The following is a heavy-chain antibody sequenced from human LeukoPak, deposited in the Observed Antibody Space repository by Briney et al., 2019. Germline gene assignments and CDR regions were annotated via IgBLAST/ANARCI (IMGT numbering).Heavy chain of an antibody. V-gene: IGHV4-34*01. CDR3: ARGRAYYDYVWGSYRPFFDY. CDR1: GGSFSGYY. Sequence: SETLSLTCAVYGGSFSGYYWSWIRQPPGKGLEWIGEINHSGSTNYNPSLKSRVTISVDTSKNQFSLKLSSVTAADTAVYYCARGRAYYDYVWGSYRPFFDYWGQGTLVTVSS. CDR2: INHSGST. J-gene: IGHJ4*02. D-gene: IGHD3-16*02.